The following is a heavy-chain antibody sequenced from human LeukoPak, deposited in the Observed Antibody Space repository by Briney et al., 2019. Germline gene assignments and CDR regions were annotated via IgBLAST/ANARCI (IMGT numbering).Heavy chain of an antibody. V-gene: IGHV3-21*01. CDR3: ASSGYDYVSSQGY. D-gene: IGHD5-12*01. J-gene: IGHJ4*02. CDR2: ISTMSNYI. Sequence: GGSLRLSCAASGFDFSTYAINWVRQAPGKGLEWVSSISTMSNYIFYGDSVKGRFTISRDNAKNSVYLQMNSLRAEGTAVYYCASSGYDYVSSQGYWGQGTLVTVSS. CDR1: GFDFSTYA.